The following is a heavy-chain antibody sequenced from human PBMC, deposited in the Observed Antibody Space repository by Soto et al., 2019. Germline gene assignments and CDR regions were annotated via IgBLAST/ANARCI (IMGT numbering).Heavy chain of an antibody. J-gene: IGHJ6*02. D-gene: IGHD6-13*01. V-gene: IGHV5-10-1*01. Sequence: PGESLKISCKGSGYSFTSYWISWVRQMPGKGLEWMGRIDPSDSYTNYSPSFQGHVTISADKSISTAYLQWSSLKASDTAMYYCARLPLAAAAGEDYYYGMDVWGQGTTVTVSS. CDR1: GYSFTSYW. CDR3: ARLPLAAAAGEDYYYGMDV. CDR2: IDPSDSYT.